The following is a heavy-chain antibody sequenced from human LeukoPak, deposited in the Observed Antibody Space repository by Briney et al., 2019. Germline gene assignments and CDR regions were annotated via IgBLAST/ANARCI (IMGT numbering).Heavy chain of an antibody. J-gene: IGHJ4*02. CDR2: IYYSGST. CDR3: ARAGITGTTGY. V-gene: IGHV4-59*12. Sequence: PSETLSLTCTVSGGSISSYYWSWIRQPPGKGLEWIGYIYYSGSTNYNPSLKSRVTISVDTSKNQFSLKLSSVTAADTAVYYCARAGITGTTGYWGQGTLVTVSS. CDR1: GGSISSYY. D-gene: IGHD1-7*01.